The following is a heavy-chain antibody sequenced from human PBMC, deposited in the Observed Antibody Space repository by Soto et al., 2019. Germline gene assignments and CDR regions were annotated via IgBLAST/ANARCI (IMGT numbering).Heavy chain of an antibody. CDR1: GYTFTSYG. D-gene: IGHD1-26*01. V-gene: IGHV1-18*04. CDR2: ISTYNGNT. CDR3: ARIGGELLVDY. Sequence: ASVKVSCKASGYTFTSYGISWVRQAPGQGLEWMGWISTYNGNTNYAQNLQDRIAVTTDTSTSTAYMELRSLRSDDTAVYYCARIGGELLVDYWGQGTLVTVSS. J-gene: IGHJ4*02.